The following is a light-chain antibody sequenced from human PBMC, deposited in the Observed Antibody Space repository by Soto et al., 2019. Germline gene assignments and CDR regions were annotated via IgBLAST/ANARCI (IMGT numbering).Light chain of an antibody. CDR1: QTISSW. Sequence: DIQMTQSPSTLSGSVGDRFTITCRASQTISSWLAWYQQKQGKXPKXXIFDASSLESGVPSRFSGSGSGTDLTITFGSLQPEDGETYECLQEYNYPRTFGQGTRLEIK. V-gene: IGKV1-5*01. CDR3: LQEYNYPRT. CDR2: DAS. J-gene: IGKJ5*01.